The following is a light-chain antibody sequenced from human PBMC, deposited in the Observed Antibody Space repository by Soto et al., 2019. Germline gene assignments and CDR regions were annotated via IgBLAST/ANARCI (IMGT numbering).Light chain of an antibody. Sequence: DIVRTQSPDSLAVSLGERATINCESSQSVLYSSNNQNCLAWYQQKPGQPPKLLIYWASTRESGVPDRFSGSGSVTDFALTISSLQAEDVAVYYCQQYCVTPWTFGQGTKVEIK. J-gene: IGKJ1*01. CDR3: QQYCVTPWT. CDR1: QSVLYSSNNQNC. V-gene: IGKV4-1*01. CDR2: WAS.